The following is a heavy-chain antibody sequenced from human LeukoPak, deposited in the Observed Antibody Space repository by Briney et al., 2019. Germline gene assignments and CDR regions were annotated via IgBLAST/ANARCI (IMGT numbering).Heavy chain of an antibody. CDR2: INPDGGDT. J-gene: IGHJ4*02. V-gene: IGHV1-2*02. Sequence: ASLKVSCKASGYTFTGDYIHWVRQAPGQGLAWMGWINPDGGDTNIPQKLQGRVTMTRDTSISTAYMQLNRLTADDTAVYYCAKSSAFDYWGQGTLVTVSS. CDR1: GYTFTGDY. D-gene: IGHD2-15*01. CDR3: AKSSAFDY.